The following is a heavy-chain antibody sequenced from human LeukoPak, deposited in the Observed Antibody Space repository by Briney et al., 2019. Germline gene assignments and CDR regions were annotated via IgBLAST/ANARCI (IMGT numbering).Heavy chain of an antibody. V-gene: IGHV3-15*01. CDR1: GFTFSNAW. Sequence: PGGSLRLSCAASGFTFSNAWMSWVRQAPGKGLEWVGRIKSKTDGGTTDYAAPVKGRFTISRDDSKNTLYLQMNSLKTEDTAVYYCTTDGLFTDYGDYGYWGQGALVTVSS. CDR3: TTDGLFTDYGDYGY. J-gene: IGHJ4*02. CDR2: IKSKTDGGTT. D-gene: IGHD4-17*01.